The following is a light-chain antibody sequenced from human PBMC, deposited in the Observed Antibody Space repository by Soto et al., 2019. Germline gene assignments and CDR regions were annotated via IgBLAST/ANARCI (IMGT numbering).Light chain of an antibody. CDR3: QQYNNWPLT. V-gene: IGKV3D-15*01. CDR1: QSISSN. CDR2: DAS. J-gene: IGKJ4*01. Sequence: EIVLTQSPATLSVSPGEGATLSCLASQSISSNLAWYQQKPGQSPRLLIYDASTRATGIPARFSGSGSGTEFTLTISSLLSEDFAVYSCQQYNNWPLTFGGGTKVDI.